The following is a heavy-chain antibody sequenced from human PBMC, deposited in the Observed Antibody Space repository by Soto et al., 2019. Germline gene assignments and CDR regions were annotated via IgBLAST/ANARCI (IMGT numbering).Heavy chain of an antibody. Sequence: EVQLVESGGDLVQPGRSLRLSCAASGFTFDDYAMHWVRQAPGKGLEWVSGINWDSGSIGYADSVKGRFTVSRDNAKNSLYLQMNSLRNEDTAFYFCAKGRSGYYSGIDGWGQGTLVTVSS. CDR1: GFTFDDYA. J-gene: IGHJ4*02. D-gene: IGHD3-9*01. CDR2: INWDSGSI. V-gene: IGHV3-9*01. CDR3: AKGRSGYYSGIDG.